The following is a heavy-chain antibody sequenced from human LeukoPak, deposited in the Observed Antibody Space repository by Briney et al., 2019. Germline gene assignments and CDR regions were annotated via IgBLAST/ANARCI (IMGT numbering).Heavy chain of an antibody. CDR1: GGTFSSYA. CDR2: IIPIFGTA. D-gene: IGHD3-10*01. Sequence: SVKFSCNASGGTFSSYAISWVRQAPGQGLEWMGGIIPIFGTANYAQKFQGRVTITTDESTSTAYMELSSLRSEDTAVYYCARSRRGSFLVDYWGQGTLVTVSS. CDR3: ARSRRGSFLVDY. J-gene: IGHJ4*02. V-gene: IGHV1-69*05.